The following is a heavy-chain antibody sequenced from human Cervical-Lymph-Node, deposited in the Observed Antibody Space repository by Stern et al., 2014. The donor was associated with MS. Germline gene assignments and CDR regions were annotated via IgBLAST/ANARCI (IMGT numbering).Heavy chain of an antibody. D-gene: IGHD2-15*01. J-gene: IGHJ5*02. CDR3: ARGSDT. CDR2: IKEDGSET. CDR1: GFTFSSYW. V-gene: IGHV3-7*01. Sequence: EVQLVQSGGGLVQPGGSLRLSCAASGFTFSSYWMNWVRQAPGKGLEWVANIKEDGSETYYVDSVKGRFTISRDNAKNSLYLQMNNMRAEDTAVYYCARGSDTWGQGTLVTVSS.